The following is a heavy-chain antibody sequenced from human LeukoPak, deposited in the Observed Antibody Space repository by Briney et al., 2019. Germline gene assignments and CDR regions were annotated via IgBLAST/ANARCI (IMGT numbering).Heavy chain of an antibody. CDR3: ARDGIAVPNGLVHPDY. CDR1: GFTFSTYA. D-gene: IGHD6-19*01. V-gene: IGHV3-30-3*01. Sequence: GGSLRLSCAASGFTFSTYAMHWVRQAPGKGLEWVAVISSNGSNEYSPDSLKGRLTISRDNSKNTLYLQMNSLREDDTAVYYCARDGIAVPNGLVHPDYWGQGTLVTVSS. CDR2: ISSNGSNE. J-gene: IGHJ4*02.